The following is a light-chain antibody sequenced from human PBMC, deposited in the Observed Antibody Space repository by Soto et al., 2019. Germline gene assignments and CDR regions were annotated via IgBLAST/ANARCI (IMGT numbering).Light chain of an antibody. J-gene: IGKJ2*01. CDR2: GAS. V-gene: IGKV3-20*01. CDR1: QSVSNKY. Sequence: EIVLTQSPGTLSLSPGGRATFSCRASQSVSNKYLAWYQHKPGQAPRLLIYGASRRAAGVPERFSGSGSGTEFTIPINRLEPEDVAVYYCHQCGSCPPQTFGQGTRLEIK. CDR3: HQCGSCPPQT.